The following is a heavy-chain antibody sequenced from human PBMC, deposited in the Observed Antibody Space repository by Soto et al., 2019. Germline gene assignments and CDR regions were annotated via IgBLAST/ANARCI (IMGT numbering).Heavy chain of an antibody. CDR1: GFTFSSYW. CDR2: IKQDGSEK. V-gene: IGHV3-7*01. CDR3: ARNWNDYYYYGMDV. D-gene: IGHD1-1*01. Sequence: GGSLRLSCAASGFTFSSYWMSWVRQAPGKGLEWVANIKQDGSEKYYVDSVKGRFTISRDNAKNSLYLQMNSLRAEDTAVYYCARNWNDYYYYGMDVWGQGTTVNVSS. J-gene: IGHJ6*02.